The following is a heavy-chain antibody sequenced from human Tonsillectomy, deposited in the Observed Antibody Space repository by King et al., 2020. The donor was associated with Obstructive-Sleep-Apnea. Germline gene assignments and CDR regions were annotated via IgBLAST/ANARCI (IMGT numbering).Heavy chain of an antibody. CDR3: ASRTPRYYYGSGTSFLFDY. D-gene: IGHD3-10*01. CDR2: LYYSGST. V-gene: IGHV4-39*01. J-gene: IGHJ4*02. Sequence: QLQESGPGLVKPSETLSLTCTVSGGSISSSNFYWGWIRQPPGKGLEWIGSLYYSGSTYYNPSLRSRVTISVDTSKNQFSLKLSSVTAADTAVYYCASRTPRYYYGSGTSFLFDYWGQGTLVTVSS. CDR1: GGSISSSNFY.